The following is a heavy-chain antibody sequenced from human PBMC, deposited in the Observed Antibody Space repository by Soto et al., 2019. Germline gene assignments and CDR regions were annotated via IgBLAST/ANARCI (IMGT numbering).Heavy chain of an antibody. CDR2: ISAYNGNT. Sequence: ASVKVSCKASGYSFTSYGISWVRQAPGQGLEWMGWISAYNGNTNYAQKLQGRVTMTTDTSTSTAYMELRSLRSGDQAVYYCARDYKLQALVFYPRVLSTEASSSAWFDPWGQGTLVTVSS. CDR1: GYSFTSYG. V-gene: IGHV1-18*04. J-gene: IGHJ5*02. CDR3: ARDYKLQALVFYPRVLSTEASSSAWFDP. D-gene: IGHD1-7*01.